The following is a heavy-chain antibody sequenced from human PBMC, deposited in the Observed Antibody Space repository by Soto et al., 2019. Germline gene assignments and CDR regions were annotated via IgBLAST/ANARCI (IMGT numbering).Heavy chain of an antibody. J-gene: IGHJ3*02. D-gene: IGHD4-17*01. CDR2: ITGSGGGT. V-gene: IGHV3-23*01. CDR1: RFSFSNYA. Sequence: EVQLLESGGRLVPPGGSLRLSCAGSRFSFSNYAMTWARQAPGEGLEWVSSITGSGGGTTYADSVKGRFTISRENSKNILYLQMDSLRADDTAVYYCSTDPNGDYIGAFDNCGQGTMVTVSS. CDR3: STDPNGDYIGAFDN.